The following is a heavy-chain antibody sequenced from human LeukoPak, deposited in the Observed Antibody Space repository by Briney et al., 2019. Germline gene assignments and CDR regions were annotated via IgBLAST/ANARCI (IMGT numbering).Heavy chain of an antibody. D-gene: IGHD6-13*01. CDR2: INSDGSTT. V-gene: IGHV3-74*01. CDR3: ARRVEGVFYGMDV. CDR1: GFTFSNYW. Sequence: GGSLRLSCAASGFTFSNYWMHWVRHAPGKGLVWVSRINSDGSTTDYADSVKGRFTISRDNAKNTLCLQMNSLRAEDTAVYYCARRVEGVFYGMDVWGQGTTVTVSS. J-gene: IGHJ6*02.